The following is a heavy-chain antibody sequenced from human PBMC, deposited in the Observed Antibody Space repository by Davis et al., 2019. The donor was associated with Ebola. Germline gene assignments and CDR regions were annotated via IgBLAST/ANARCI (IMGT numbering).Heavy chain of an antibody. CDR2: IKQDGSEK. Sequence: GESLKISCAASGFTFSSYWMSWVRQAPGKGLEWVANIKQDGSEKYYVDSVKGRFTISRDNAKNSLYLQMNSLRAEDTAVYYCARGDYYDSSFADAFDIWGQGTMVTVSS. J-gene: IGHJ3*02. CDR3: ARGDYYDSSFADAFDI. D-gene: IGHD3-22*01. CDR1: GFTFSSYW. V-gene: IGHV3-7*01.